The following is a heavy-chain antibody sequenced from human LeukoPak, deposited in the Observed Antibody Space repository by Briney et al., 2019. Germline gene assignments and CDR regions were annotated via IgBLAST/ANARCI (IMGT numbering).Heavy chain of an antibody. D-gene: IGHD3-3*01. J-gene: IGHJ6*02. CDR3: ARDTEITIFGVVTGYYGMDV. V-gene: IGHV3-21*01. Sequence: GGSLRLSCAASGFTFTNAWMNWVRQAPGKGLEWVSSISSSSSYIYYADSVKGRFTISRDNAKNSLYLQMNSLRAEDTAVYYCARDTEITIFGVVTGYYGMDVWGQGTTVTVSS. CDR2: ISSSSSYI. CDR1: GFTFTNAW.